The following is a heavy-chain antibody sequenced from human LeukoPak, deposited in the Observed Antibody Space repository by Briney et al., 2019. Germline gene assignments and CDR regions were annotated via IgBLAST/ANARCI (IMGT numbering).Heavy chain of an antibody. CDR1: GFTFSSYG. CDR3: ARELTVTTDAFDI. V-gene: IGHV3-33*08. Sequence: GSLRLSCAASGFTFSSYGMHWVRQAPGKGLEWVAVIWYGGSNKYYADSVKGRFTISRDNSKNTLYLQMNSLRAEDTAVYYCARELTVTTDAFDIWGQGTMVTVSS. D-gene: IGHD4-17*01. J-gene: IGHJ3*02. CDR2: IWYGGSNK.